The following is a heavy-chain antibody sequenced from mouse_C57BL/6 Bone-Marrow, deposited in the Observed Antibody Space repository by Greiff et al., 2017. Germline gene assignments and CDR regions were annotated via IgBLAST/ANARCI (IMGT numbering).Heavy chain of an antibody. J-gene: IGHJ2*01. CDR3: ASHYYGSLYYFDY. D-gene: IGHD1-1*01. V-gene: IGHV1-19*01. CDR2: INPYNGGT. Sequence: VQLQQSGPVLVKPGASVKMSCKASGYTFTDYYMNWVKQSHGKSLEWIGVINPYNGGTSYNQKFKGKATLTVDKSSSTAYMELNSLTSEDSAVYYCASHYYGSLYYFDYWGQGTTLTVSS. CDR1: GYTFTDYY.